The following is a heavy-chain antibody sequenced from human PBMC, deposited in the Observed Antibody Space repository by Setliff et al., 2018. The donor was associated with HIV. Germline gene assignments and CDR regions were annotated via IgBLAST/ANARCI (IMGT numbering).Heavy chain of an antibody. Sequence: LCLTCTVSCGSISSSSYYWGWIRQPPGKGLEWIGTIYYSGGTYYKSSFKSRLIISLDTAKNQFTLYLSSVTAADTAVYFCASGGHRLHDYWGQGTLVTVSS. CDR2: IYYSGGT. D-gene: IGHD1-26*01. CDR3: ASGGHRLHDY. J-gene: IGHJ4*02. CDR1: CGSISSSSYY. V-gene: IGHV4-39*06.